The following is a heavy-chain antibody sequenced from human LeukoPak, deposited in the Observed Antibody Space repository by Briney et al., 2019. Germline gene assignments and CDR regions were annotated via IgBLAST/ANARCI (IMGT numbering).Heavy chain of an antibody. CDR2: INNDGSGT. CDR1: EFTFSSYW. CDR3: VRGGESTWS. D-gene: IGHD2-15*01. Sequence: GGSLRLSCAASEFTFSSYWMHWVRQAPGKGPVWVSRINNDGSGTTYADSLKGRFTISRDDAKNTLYLQMNSLRAEDTAVYYCVRGGESTWSWGQGTLVTVSS. J-gene: IGHJ5*02. V-gene: IGHV3-74*01.